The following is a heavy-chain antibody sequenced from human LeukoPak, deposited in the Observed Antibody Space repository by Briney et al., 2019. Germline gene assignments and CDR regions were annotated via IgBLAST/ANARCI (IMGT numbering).Heavy chain of an antibody. D-gene: IGHD2-15*01. V-gene: IGHV4-59*01. CDR2: VHYSGSS. J-gene: IGHJ3*02. CDR1: GDSISSCY. Sequence: SETLSLTCTVSGDSISSCYWNWIRQPPGKGLEWIGYVHYSGSSNYNPSLKSRVTMSVDTSKNQFSLNLNSVTAADTAVYYCAKWSESGHAFDIWGQGTMVTVSS. CDR3: AKWSESGHAFDI.